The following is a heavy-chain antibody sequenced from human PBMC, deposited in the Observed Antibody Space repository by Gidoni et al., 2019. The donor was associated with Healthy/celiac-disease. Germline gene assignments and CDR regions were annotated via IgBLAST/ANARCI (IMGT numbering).Heavy chain of an antibody. CDR3: ARDGRVVVPAYYFDY. Sequence: QVQLVESGGGVVQPGRSLRLSCAASGFTFISYGVHWVRQTPGKGLEWVAVIWYDGTNKYYADSVKGRFTISRDNSKNTLYLQMNSLTAEDTAVYYCARDGRVVVPAYYFDYWGQGTLVTVSS. V-gene: IGHV3-33*01. D-gene: IGHD2-2*01. J-gene: IGHJ4*02. CDR2: IWYDGTNK. CDR1: GFTFISYG.